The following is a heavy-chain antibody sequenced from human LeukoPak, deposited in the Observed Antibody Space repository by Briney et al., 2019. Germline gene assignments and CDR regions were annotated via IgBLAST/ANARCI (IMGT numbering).Heavy chain of an antibody. J-gene: IGHJ6*02. CDR3: ARDLRLGIAAAGKHHYYGMDV. D-gene: IGHD6-13*01. Sequence: SETLSLTCTVSGGSISSSSYYWGWIRQPPGKGLEWIGSIYYSGSTYYNPSLKSRVTISVDTSKNPFSLKLSSVTAADTAVYYCARDLRLGIAAAGKHHYYGMDVWGQGITVTVS. CDR2: IYYSGST. CDR1: GGSISSSSYY. V-gene: IGHV4-39*07.